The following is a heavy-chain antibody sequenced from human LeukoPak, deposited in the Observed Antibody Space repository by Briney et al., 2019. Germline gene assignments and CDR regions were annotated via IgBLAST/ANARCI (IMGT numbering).Heavy chain of an antibody. CDR2: ISGSGGYT. D-gene: IGHD2-2*01. CDR1: GFTFSNYA. J-gene: IGHJ6*03. Sequence: PGGSLRLSCAASGFTFSNYAMSWVRQAPGKGLEWVSGISGSGGYTYYADSVKGRFTISRDNSNNTPYLQMNSLRAEDTAVYYCAKDLYCSSTSCYMDVWGKGTTVTVSS. V-gene: IGHV3-23*01. CDR3: AKDLYCSSTSCYMDV.